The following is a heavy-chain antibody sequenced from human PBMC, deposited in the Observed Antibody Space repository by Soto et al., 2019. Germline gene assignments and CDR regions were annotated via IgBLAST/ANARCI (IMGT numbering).Heavy chain of an antibody. J-gene: IGHJ5*02. V-gene: IGHV4-34*01. CDR3: ERGGSSFRLFWFDP. D-gene: IGHD3-22*01. Sequence: PSETLSLTCAVYGGSFSGCYWSWIRQPPGKGLEWIGEINHSGSTNYNPSLKSRVTISVDTSKNQFSLKLSSVTAADTAVYYCERGGSSFRLFWFDPWGQGTLVTVSS. CDR2: INHSGST. CDR1: GGSFSGCY.